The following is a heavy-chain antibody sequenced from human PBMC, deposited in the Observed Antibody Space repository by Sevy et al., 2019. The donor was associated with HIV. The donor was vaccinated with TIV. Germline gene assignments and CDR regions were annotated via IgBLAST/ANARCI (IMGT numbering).Heavy chain of an antibody. Sequence: GGSLRLSCVASGFSFSRYSMNWVRRAPGKGLEWVSYISSSRGTIYYADSVKGRFTMSRDNAKNSLYLQMNSLRNEDTAVYYCARGPCCGGDCDVGIYYAMDVWGQGTTVTVSS. J-gene: IGHJ6*02. CDR2: ISSSRGTI. D-gene: IGHD2-21*02. CDR3: ARGPCCGGDCDVGIYYAMDV. CDR1: GFSFSRYS. V-gene: IGHV3-48*02.